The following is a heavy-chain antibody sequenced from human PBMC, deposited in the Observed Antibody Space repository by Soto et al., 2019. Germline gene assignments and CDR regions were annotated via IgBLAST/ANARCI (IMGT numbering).Heavy chain of an antibody. CDR1: GFTFSSYG. CDR2: IWYDGSNK. V-gene: IGHV3-33*01. CDR3: ARDGLPYLEQLLEPFDP. Sequence: GGSLRLSCAASGFTFSSYGMHWVRQAPGKGLEWVAVIWYDGSNKYYADSVKGRFTISRDNSKNTLYLQMNSLRAEDTAVYYCARDGLPYLEQLLEPFDPWGQGTLVTVSS. D-gene: IGHD6-6*01. J-gene: IGHJ5*02.